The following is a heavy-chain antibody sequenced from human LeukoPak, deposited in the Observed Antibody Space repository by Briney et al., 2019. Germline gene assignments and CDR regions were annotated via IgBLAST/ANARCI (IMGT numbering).Heavy chain of an antibody. Sequence: PSETLSLTCTVSGGSISSYYWSWIRQPPGKGLEWIGYIYYSGSTNYNPSLKSRVTISVDTSKNQFSLKLSSVTAADTAVYYCARLAIFSDYYFDHWGQGTLVTVSS. CDR2: IYYSGST. J-gene: IGHJ4*02. V-gene: IGHV4-59*08. CDR3: ARLAIFSDYYFDH. D-gene: IGHD3-9*01. CDR1: GGSISSYY.